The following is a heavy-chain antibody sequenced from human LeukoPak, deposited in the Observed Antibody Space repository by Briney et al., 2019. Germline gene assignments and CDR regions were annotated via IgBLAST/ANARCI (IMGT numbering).Heavy chain of an antibody. D-gene: IGHD3-16*01. V-gene: IGHV4-30-2*01. CDR3: ARGYVFGGVYSFDI. J-gene: IGHJ3*02. Sequence: SETLSLTCAVSGGSISSGGYSWSWIRQPPGKGLEWIGYIYRSGSTYYNPSLKSRVTISVDRSKNQFSLKLSSVTAADTAVYSCARGYVFGGVYSFDIWGQGTMATVSS. CDR1: GGSISSGGYS. CDR2: IYRSGST.